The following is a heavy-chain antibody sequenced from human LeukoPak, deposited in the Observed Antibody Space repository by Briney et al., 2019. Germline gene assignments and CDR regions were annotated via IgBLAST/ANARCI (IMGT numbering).Heavy chain of an antibody. D-gene: IGHD2-8*02. Sequence: PGGSLRLSCAASGFTFSSYAMNWVRQAPGKGLEWVSAISGSGGSTYYADSVKGRFTISRDNSKNTLYLQMNSLRAEDTAVYYCAKDTGDRDAFDIWGQGTMVTVSS. CDR3: AKDTGDRDAFDI. CDR2: ISGSGGST. CDR1: GFTFSSYA. V-gene: IGHV3-23*01. J-gene: IGHJ3*02.